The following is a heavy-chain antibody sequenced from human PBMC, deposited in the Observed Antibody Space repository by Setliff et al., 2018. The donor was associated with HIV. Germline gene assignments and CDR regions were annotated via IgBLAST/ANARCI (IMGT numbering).Heavy chain of an antibody. CDR3: ARGARLLAGYSDRWDYYYMGV. CDR1: GGSISNNSYY. V-gene: IGHV4-39*01. D-gene: IGHD6-13*01. Sequence: PSETLSLTCTVSGGSISNNSYYWGWVRQPPGKGLELIGNLFYNGNTYYNPSLKSRVTISVDTSKNQFSLKVNSVTAADTAVYYCARGARLLAGYSDRWDYYYMGVWGKGTTVTVSS. J-gene: IGHJ6*03. CDR2: LFYNGNT.